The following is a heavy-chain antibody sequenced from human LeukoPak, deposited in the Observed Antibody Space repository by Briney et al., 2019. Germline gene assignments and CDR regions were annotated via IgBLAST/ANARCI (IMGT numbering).Heavy chain of an antibody. CDR2: IIPIFGTA. J-gene: IGHJ4*02. CDR3: ARVHIVVVTAIGFDY. CDR1: GGTFSSCA. Sequence: SVKVSCKASGGTFSSCAISWVRQAPGQGLEWMGGIIPIFGTANYAQKFQGRVTITTDESTSTAYMELSSLRSEDTAVYYCARVHIVVVTAIGFDYWGQGTLVTVSS. V-gene: IGHV1-69*05. D-gene: IGHD2-21*02.